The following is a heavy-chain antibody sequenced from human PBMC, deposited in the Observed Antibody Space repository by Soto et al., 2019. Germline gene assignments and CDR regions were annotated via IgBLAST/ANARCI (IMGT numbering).Heavy chain of an antibody. V-gene: IGHV5-51*01. D-gene: IGHD3-16*01. J-gene: IGHJ6*02. CDR1: GYSFTSYW. CDR3: ARPRGAYYYYYGMDV. CDR2: IYPGDSDT. Sequence: GEALKISCTGSGYSFTSYWFGWVRPLPGKGLEWMGIIYPGDSDTRYSPSFQGQVTISADKSISTAYLQWSSLKASDTAMYYCARPRGAYYYYYGMDVWGQGTTVTVSS.